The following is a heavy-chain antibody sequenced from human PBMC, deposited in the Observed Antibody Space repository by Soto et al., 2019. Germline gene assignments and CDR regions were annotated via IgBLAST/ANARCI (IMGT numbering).Heavy chain of an antibody. CDR3: ARVGILVAHTVDNYGMDF. CDR1: GGSISSGGYY. CDR2: IYYSGST. J-gene: IGHJ6*02. V-gene: IGHV4-31*03. Sequence: SETLSLTCTVSGGSISSGGYYWSWIRQHPGKGLEWIGYIYYSGSTYYNPSLKSRVTISVDTSKNQFSLKLSSVTAADTAVYYCARVGILVAHTVDNYGMDFWGQGTTVT. D-gene: IGHD3-22*01.